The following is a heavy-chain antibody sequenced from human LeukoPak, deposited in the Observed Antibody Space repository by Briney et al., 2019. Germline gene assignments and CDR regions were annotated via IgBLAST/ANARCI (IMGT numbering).Heavy chain of an antibody. V-gene: IGHV4-59*12. Sequence: SETLSLTCTVSGGSIKSYYWSWIRQPPGKGLEWIGYIYYSGSTNYNPSLKSRVTMSVDTSKNQFSLKLSSVTAADTAVYYCARETGSGSSPFDYWGQGTLVTVSS. J-gene: IGHJ4*02. CDR1: GGSIKSYY. CDR2: IYYSGST. CDR3: ARETGSGSSPFDY. D-gene: IGHD3-10*01.